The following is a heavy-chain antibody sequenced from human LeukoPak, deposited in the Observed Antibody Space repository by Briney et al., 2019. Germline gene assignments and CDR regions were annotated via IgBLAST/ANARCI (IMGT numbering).Heavy chain of an antibody. V-gene: IGHV4-39*01. Sequence: SETLSLTCTVSGGSISSGSYYWGWIRQPPGKGLEWMGSIYYSGTTYYSPPLKSRVTISVDTSKNQFSLRLSSVTAADTAVYYCARHIGRVSGSMGAFDIWGQGTMVTVSS. CDR3: ARHIGRVSGSMGAFDI. D-gene: IGHD6-19*01. J-gene: IGHJ3*02. CDR1: GGSISSGSYY. CDR2: IYYSGTT.